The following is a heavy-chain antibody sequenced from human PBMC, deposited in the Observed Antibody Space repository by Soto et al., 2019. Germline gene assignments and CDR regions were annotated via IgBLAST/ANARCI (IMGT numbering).Heavy chain of an antibody. CDR3: ARYGITGGYYDAFDI. J-gene: IGHJ3*02. Sequence: PSETLSLTCTVSGGSISSSRCHWGWIRQPPGKGLEWIASIKYSGTTFYNPSLKGRVTLSVDTSKNQFALKLSSVTAAETAVYYCARYGITGGYYDAFDIWGQGTMVSVSS. CDR1: GGSISSSRCH. V-gene: IGHV4-39*01. CDR2: IKYSGTT. D-gene: IGHD1-26*01.